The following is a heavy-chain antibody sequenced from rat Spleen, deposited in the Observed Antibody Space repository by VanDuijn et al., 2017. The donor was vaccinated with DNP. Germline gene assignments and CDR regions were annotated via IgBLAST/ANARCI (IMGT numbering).Heavy chain of an antibody. D-gene: IGHD1-3*01. CDR3: ARGVFGSYDYWYFDF. CDR2: INYSGST. V-gene: IGHV3-1*01. J-gene: IGHJ1*01. Sequence: EVQLQESGPGLVKPSQSLSLTCSVTGFSITSNYWGWSRKFPGNKMEWIGHINYSGSTNYNPSLKSRISITRDTSKNQFYLQLNSVTPEDTATYYCARGVFGSYDYWYFDFWGPGTMVTVSS. CDR1: GFSITSNY.